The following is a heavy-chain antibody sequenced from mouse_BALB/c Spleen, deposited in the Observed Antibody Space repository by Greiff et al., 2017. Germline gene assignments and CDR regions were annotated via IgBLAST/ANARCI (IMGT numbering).Heavy chain of an antibody. CDR2: ISYSGST. CDR1: GYSITSDYA. D-gene: IGHD2-14*01. J-gene: IGHJ2*01. CDR3: ARYYRYFDY. V-gene: IGHV3-2*02. Sequence: DVKLQESGPGLVKPSQSLSLTCTVTGYSITSDYAWNWIRQFPGNKLEWMGYISYSGSTSYNPSLKSRISITRDTSKNQFFLQLNSVTTEDTATYYCARYYRYFDYWGQGTTLTVSS.